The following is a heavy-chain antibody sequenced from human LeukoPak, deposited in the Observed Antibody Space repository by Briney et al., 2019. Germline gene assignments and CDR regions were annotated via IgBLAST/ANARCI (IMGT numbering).Heavy chain of an antibody. J-gene: IGHJ4*02. CDR2: IRYDGSNK. CDR3: ASALMYYYDSSGYSG. CDR1: GFTFSSYG. V-gene: IGHV3-30*02. Sequence: GGSLRLSCAASGFTFSSYGMHWVRQAPGKGLEWVAFIRYDGSNKYYADSVKGRFTISRDNSKNTLYLQMNSLRAEDTAVYYCASALMYYYDSSGYSGWGQGTLVTVSS. D-gene: IGHD3-22*01.